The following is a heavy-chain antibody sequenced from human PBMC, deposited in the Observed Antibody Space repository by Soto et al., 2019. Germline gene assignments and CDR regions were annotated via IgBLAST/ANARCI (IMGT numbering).Heavy chain of an antibody. V-gene: IGHV1-18*01. CDR1: GYTFTSYG. Sequence: ASVKVSCKASGYTFTSYGISWVRQAPGQGLEWMGWISAYNGNTNYAQKLQGRVTMTTDTSTSTAYMELRSLRSDDTAVYYFAGGMVCSGGSCPPHYYYMDVWGKGITVTV. CDR2: ISAYNGNT. J-gene: IGHJ6*03. CDR3: AGGMVCSGGSCPPHYYYMDV. D-gene: IGHD2-15*01.